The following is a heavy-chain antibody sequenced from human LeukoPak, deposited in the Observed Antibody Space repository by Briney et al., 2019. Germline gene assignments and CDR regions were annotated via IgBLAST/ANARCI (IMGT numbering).Heavy chain of an antibody. D-gene: IGHD2-21*01. Sequence: ASVKVSCKTSGYTFTDYYIHWVRQAPGQWLEWMGWINPNSGGTSSAQKFQGRVTMTRDTSITTVYMEVSWLTSDDTAIYYCARADRLDGAPYLIGPWGQGTLVTVSS. CDR3: ARADRLDGAPYLIGP. J-gene: IGHJ5*02. CDR1: GYTFTDYY. CDR2: INPNSGGT. V-gene: IGHV1-2*02.